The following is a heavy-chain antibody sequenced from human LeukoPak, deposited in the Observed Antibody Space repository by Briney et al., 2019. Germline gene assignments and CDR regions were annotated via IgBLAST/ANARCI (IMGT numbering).Heavy chain of an antibody. CDR2: IGGSGGNT. Sequence: GGSLRLSCAASGFTFSSYTMSWVRQAPGKGLEWVSAIGGSGGNTYYADSVKGRFTISRDNSKNTLSLHMNSLRAEDTAVYYCARDLDSSGYYHVVDSWGQGALVTVSS. V-gene: IGHV3-23*01. D-gene: IGHD3-22*01. CDR3: ARDLDSSGYYHVVDS. J-gene: IGHJ4*02. CDR1: GFTFSSYT.